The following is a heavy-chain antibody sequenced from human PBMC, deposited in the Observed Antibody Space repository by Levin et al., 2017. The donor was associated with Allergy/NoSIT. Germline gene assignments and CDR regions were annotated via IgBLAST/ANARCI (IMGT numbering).Heavy chain of an antibody. V-gene: IGHV4-61*01. CDR2: IYYSGST. J-gene: IGHJ4*02. CDR3: ARVLAVAGTDYFDY. CDR1: GGSVSSGSYY. Sequence: SETLSLTCTVSGGSVSSGSYYWSWIRQPPGTGLEWIGYIYYSGSTNYNPSLKSRVTISVDTSKNQFSLKLSSVTAADTAVYYCARVLAVAGTDYFDYWGQGTLVTVSS. D-gene: IGHD6-19*01.